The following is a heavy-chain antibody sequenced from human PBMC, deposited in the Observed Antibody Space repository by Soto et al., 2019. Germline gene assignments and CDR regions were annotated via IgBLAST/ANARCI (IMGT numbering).Heavy chain of an antibody. V-gene: IGHV1-2*02. J-gene: IGHJ3*02. CDR3: ARDARYCSSTSCYAFDI. CDR2: IDPNSGGT. CDR1: GYTFTGYY. Sequence: ASVKVSCKASGYTFTGYYMHWVRQAPGQGLEWMGWIDPNSGGTNYAQKFQGRVTMTRDTSISTAYMELSRLRSDDTAVYYCARDARYCSSTSCYAFDIWGQGAMVTVSS. D-gene: IGHD2-2*01.